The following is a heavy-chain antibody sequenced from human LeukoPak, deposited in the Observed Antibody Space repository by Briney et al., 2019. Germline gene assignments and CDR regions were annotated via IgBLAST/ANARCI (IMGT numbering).Heavy chain of an antibody. CDR2: IWYDRSNN. J-gene: IGHJ4*02. CDR1: GFTFSSYG. D-gene: IGHD6-6*01. V-gene: IGHV3-33*01. CDR3: ARVEYSSPDY. Sequence: GGSLRLSCAASGFTFSSYGMHWVRQAPGKGLEGVAVIWYDRSNNYYADSVKGRFTISRDNSKYTLYLQMNSLRAEDTDVYYCARVEYSSPDYWGQGTLVTVSS.